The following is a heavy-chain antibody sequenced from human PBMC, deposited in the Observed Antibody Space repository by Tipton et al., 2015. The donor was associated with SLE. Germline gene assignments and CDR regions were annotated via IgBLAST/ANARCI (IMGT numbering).Heavy chain of an antibody. D-gene: IGHD1-7*01. J-gene: IGHJ4*02. CDR2: ISPYNGNT. Sequence: QSGAEVKKPGASVKVSCKASGYTFTSYGINWVRQAPGQGLEWMGWISPYNGNTNYAQTLQGRVTMTTDTSTSTAYMELRSLRSDDTAVYYCASYNWNYGAYYFDYWGQGTLVTVSS. V-gene: IGHV1-18*01. CDR1: GYTFTSYG. CDR3: ASYNWNYGAYYFDY.